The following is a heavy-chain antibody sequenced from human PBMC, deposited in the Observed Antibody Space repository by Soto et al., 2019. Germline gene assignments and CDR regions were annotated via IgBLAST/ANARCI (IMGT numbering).Heavy chain of an antibody. CDR2: IWFDGSNE. CDR1: GFTFSSYG. CDR3: ARDRLRGDY. Sequence: QVQLVESGGGVVQPGRSLRLSCAASGFTFSSYGMHWVRQAPGKGLEWVAVIWFDGSNEYYADSVKGRFTISRDNTKNTLYLQMNSLRAEDTAVYYCARDRLRGDYWGQGTLVTVSS. V-gene: IGHV3-33*01. J-gene: IGHJ4*02. D-gene: IGHD3-10*01.